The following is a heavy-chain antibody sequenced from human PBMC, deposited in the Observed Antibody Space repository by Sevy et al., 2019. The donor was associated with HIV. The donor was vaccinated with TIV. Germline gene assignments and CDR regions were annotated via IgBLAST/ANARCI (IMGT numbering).Heavy chain of an antibody. CDR1: GGTFSRSA. Sequence: APVKVSGKASGGTFSRSAISWMRQAPGQGLEWMGGIIPIFGTTNYARNFQGRLTITADESTSAAYMELSSLTSEDSAVYYCARLGAAGLAGWFDPWGQGTLVTVSS. V-gene: IGHV1-69*13. D-gene: IGHD6-13*01. CDR2: IIPIFGTT. CDR3: ARLGAAGLAGWFDP. J-gene: IGHJ5*02.